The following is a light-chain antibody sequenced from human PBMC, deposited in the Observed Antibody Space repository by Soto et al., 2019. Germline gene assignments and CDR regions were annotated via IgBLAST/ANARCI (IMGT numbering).Light chain of an antibody. V-gene: IGLV2-23*02. CDR1: SSDVGTYNL. J-gene: IGLJ1*01. CDR2: EVS. CDR3: CSYAGSSTYYV. Sequence: QCALTQPASVAGSPGQSIAISCTGTSSDVGTYNLVSWYQQHPGKAPKLMIYEVSERPSGVSNRFSGSKSGNTASLTISGLQAEDEADYYSCSYAGSSTYYVFGIGTKVTVL.